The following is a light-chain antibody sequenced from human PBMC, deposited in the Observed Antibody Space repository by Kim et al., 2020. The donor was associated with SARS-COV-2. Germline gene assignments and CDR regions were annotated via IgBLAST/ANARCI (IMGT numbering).Light chain of an antibody. CDR1: QSVLYSSSNKNY. CDR3: QQYYSTPPT. Sequence: ATMNCKSSQSVLYSSSNKNYLAWYQQKPGQPPKLLIYWASTRESGVPDRFSGSGSGTDFTLTISSLQAEDVAVYYCQQYYSTPPTCGGGTKVDIK. J-gene: IGKJ4*01. CDR2: WAS. V-gene: IGKV4-1*01.